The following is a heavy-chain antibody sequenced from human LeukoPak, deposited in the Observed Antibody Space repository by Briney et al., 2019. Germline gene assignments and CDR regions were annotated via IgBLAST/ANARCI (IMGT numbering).Heavy chain of an antibody. CDR3: ARDMAAVASSNWFDP. D-gene: IGHD6-19*01. CDR1: GFTFSSYG. Sequence: PGRSLGLSCAASGFTFSSYGMHWVRQAPGKGLEWVAVIWYDGSNKYYADSVKGRFTISRDNSKNTLYLQMSSLRAEDTAVYYCARDMAAVASSNWFDPWGQGTLVTVSS. J-gene: IGHJ5*02. CDR2: IWYDGSNK. V-gene: IGHV3-33*01.